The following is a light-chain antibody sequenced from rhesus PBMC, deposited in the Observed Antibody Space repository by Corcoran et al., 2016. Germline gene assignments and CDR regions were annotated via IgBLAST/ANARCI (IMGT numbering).Light chain of an antibody. Sequence: DIQMTQSPSSLSASVGDRVTITCRASQGISNWLAWYQQKPGKAPKLLIYRASDLETGVPSRFSGSGSGTDFTLTISSLQPEDIAAYYCQQHDNSPFTFGPGTKLDIK. CDR2: RAS. CDR3: QQHDNSPFT. CDR1: QGISNW. J-gene: IGKJ3*01. V-gene: IGKV1-69*01.